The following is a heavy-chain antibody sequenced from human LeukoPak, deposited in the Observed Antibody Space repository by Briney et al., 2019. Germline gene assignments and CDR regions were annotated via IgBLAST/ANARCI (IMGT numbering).Heavy chain of an antibody. CDR3: ARSQSSSLIDY. D-gene: IGHD6-13*01. J-gene: IGHJ4*02. Sequence: GGSLRLSCATSGFTFSSYAMSWVRQAPGKGLEWVAVIWYDGSSKDYADSVKGRFTFSRDNSKNTLYLQMNSLTVEDTAVYYCARSQSSSLIDYWGQGTLVTVSS. CDR1: GFTFSSYA. CDR2: IWYDGSSK. V-gene: IGHV3-33*08.